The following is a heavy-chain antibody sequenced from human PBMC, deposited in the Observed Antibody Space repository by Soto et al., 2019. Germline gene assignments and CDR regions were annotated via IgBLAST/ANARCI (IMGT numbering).Heavy chain of an antibody. J-gene: IGHJ2*01. CDR3: ARAVVVVAAIVRYFDL. V-gene: IGHV6-1*01. CDR1: GDSVSSNSAA. Sequence: PSQTLSLTCAISGDSVSSNSAAWNCISQSPSRFLEWLGRTYYRSKWYNDYAVSVKSRITINPDTSKNQFSLQLNSVTPEDTAVYYCARAVVVVAAIVRYFDLWGRGTLVTVSS. CDR2: TYYRSKWYN. D-gene: IGHD2-15*01.